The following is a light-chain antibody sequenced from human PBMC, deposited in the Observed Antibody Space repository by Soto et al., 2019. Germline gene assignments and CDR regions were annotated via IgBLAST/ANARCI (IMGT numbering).Light chain of an antibody. CDR3: QQYGSSLRT. Sequence: EIVLTQSPGTLSLSPGERATLSCRASQSVSSSYLAWYQQKPGQAPRLLIYGASSRATSIPDRFSGSGSGTDFTLTISRLEPEDFAVYYCQQYGSSLRTFGQGTNVEIK. CDR1: QSVSSSY. V-gene: IGKV3-20*01. CDR2: GAS. J-gene: IGKJ1*01.